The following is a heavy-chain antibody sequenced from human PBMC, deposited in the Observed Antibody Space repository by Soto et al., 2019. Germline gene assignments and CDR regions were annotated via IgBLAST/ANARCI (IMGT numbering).Heavy chain of an antibody. D-gene: IGHD5-18*01. CDR1: GFTFSDYY. V-gene: IGHV3-11*06. Sequence: PGGSLRLSCAASGFTFSDYYMSWIRQAPGKGLEWVSYISSSSYTNYADSVKGRFTISRDNAKNSLYLQMNSLRAEDTAVYYCARAGGYSYGFDFDYWGQGTLVTVSS. J-gene: IGHJ4*02. CDR3: ARAGGYSYGFDFDY. CDR2: ISSSSYT.